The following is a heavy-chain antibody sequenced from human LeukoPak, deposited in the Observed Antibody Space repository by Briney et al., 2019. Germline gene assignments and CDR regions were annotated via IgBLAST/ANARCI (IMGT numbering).Heavy chain of an antibody. Sequence: SETLSLTCTVSGGSISSGSHYWSCIRQPPGKGLEWIGYIYHSGSTYYNPSLKSRVTMSVDTSKNQFSLKLSSVTAADTAVYYCARYAGEAFDIWGQGTMVTVSS. V-gene: IGHV4-30-2*01. CDR1: GGSISSGSHY. J-gene: IGHJ3*02. D-gene: IGHD3-10*01. CDR2: IYHSGST. CDR3: ARYAGEAFDI.